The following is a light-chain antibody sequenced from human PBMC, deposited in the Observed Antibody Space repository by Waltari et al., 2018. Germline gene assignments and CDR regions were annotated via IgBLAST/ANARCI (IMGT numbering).Light chain of an antibody. Sequence: DIQMTQSPSTLSASVGDTIIITCRASQSISNWLAWYQQNPGKAPQLLIYKAFTLETGVPSRFSGSGSATVFTLTISSLQPDDFATYYCQQYNSYSLLTFGGGTKVEIE. CDR2: KAF. CDR1: QSISNW. V-gene: IGKV1-5*03. CDR3: QQYNSYSLLT. J-gene: IGKJ4*01.